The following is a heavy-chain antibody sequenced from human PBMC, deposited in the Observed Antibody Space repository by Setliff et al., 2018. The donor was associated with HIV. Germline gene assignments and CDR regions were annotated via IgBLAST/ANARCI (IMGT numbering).Heavy chain of an antibody. CDR1: GFTLSNYW. J-gene: IGHJ4*02. CDR2: IKQDGSEM. CDR3: ARDWRSGYDLNFDY. V-gene: IGHV3-7*01. Sequence: PGGSLRLSCSASGFTLSNYWMSWVRQAPGKGLEWVANIKQDGSEMYYVDSVKGRFTISRDNANNSLFLQMNSLRAEDTAVYYCARDWRSGYDLNFDYWGQGTLVTVSS. D-gene: IGHD5-12*01.